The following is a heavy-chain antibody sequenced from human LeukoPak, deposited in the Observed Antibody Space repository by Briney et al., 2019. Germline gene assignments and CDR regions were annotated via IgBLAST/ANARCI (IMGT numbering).Heavy chain of an antibody. D-gene: IGHD3-3*01. Sequence: SETLSLTCTVSGGSISSYYWSWIRQPPGKGLEWIGYIYDSGNTNYNPSLKSRVTISVDTSKNQFSLKLSSVTAADTAVYYCASLYTIFGVVNDYYYYMDVWGKGTTVTVSS. CDR1: GGSISSYY. CDR3: ASLYTIFGVVNDYYYYMDV. CDR2: IYDSGNT. V-gene: IGHV4-4*08. J-gene: IGHJ6*03.